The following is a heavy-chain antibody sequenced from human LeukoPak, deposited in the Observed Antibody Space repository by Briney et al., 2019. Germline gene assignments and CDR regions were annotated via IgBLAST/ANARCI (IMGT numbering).Heavy chain of an antibody. D-gene: IGHD1-14*01. J-gene: IGHJ3*02. CDR3: AREAEVFLRIDAFDI. V-gene: IGHV1-18*04. CDR2: ISAYNGNT. Sequence: GASVKVSCKASGYTFTGYYMHWVRQAPGQGLEWRGWISAYNGNTNYAQKLQGRVTMTTDTSTSTAYMELRSLRSDDTAVYYCAREAEVFLRIDAFDIWGQGTMVTVSS. CDR1: GYTFTGYY.